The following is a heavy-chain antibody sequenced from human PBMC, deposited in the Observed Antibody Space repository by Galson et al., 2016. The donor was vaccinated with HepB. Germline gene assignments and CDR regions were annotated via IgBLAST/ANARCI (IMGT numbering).Heavy chain of an antibody. D-gene: IGHD4-11*01. V-gene: IGHV1-18*01. Sequence: SVKVSCKASGYNFTSFGISWVRQAPGQGLEWMGWISGYNGYRNYAQNLQGRVAMTTDTSTNTAYMELRSLRSGDTAIYFCARVWGRTVTRSLYDYWGPGALVTVSS. CDR3: ARVWGRTVTRSLYDY. CDR1: GYNFTSFG. CDR2: ISGYNGYR. J-gene: IGHJ4*02.